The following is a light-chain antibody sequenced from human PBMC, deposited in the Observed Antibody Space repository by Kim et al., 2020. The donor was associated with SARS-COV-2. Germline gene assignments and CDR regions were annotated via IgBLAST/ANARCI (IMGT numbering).Light chain of an antibody. CDR3: QQYSSYSWYT. CDR2: DAS. V-gene: IGKV1-5*01. CDR1: QSISTW. Sequence: DIHLTQSPSTLSASVGDRDTITCRASQSISTWLAWYQQKPGKAPKLLIYDASSLENGVPARFSGSGSGTEFTLTISSLQPDDFATYYCQQYSSYSWYTFGQGTKLEI. J-gene: IGKJ2*01.